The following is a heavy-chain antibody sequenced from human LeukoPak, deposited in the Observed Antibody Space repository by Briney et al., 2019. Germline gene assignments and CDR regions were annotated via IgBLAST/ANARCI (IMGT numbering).Heavy chain of an antibody. CDR3: ARERFLEWLSPLFDY. D-gene: IGHD3-3*01. J-gene: IGHJ4*02. CDR2: INPNIGGT. Sequence: ASVKVSCKASGYTFTGYYMHWVRQAPGQGLEWMGWINPNIGGTNYAQKFQGRVTMTRDTSISTAYMELSRLRSDHTAVYYCARERFLEWLSPLFDYWGQGTLVTVSS. V-gene: IGHV1-2*02. CDR1: GYTFTGYY.